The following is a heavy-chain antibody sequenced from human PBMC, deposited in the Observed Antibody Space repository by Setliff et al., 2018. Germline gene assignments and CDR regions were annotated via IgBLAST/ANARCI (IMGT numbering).Heavy chain of an antibody. V-gene: IGHV4-31*02. CDR3: ARALGFDPVYHYYMDV. CDR1: GGSINSGGYY. D-gene: IGHD3-9*01. Sequence: PSETLSLTCTVSGGSINSGGYYWTWIRQHPGKGLEWIGCAYHSGSTYYNPSLKSRVAISVDTSKNQLSLKLSSVTAADTAVYYCARALGFDPVYHYYMDVWGKGTTVTAP. CDR2: AYHSGST. J-gene: IGHJ6*03.